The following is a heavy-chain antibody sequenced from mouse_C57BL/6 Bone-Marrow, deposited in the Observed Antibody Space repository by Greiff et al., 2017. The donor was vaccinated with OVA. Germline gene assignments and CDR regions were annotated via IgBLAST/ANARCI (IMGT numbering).Heavy chain of an antibody. Sequence: EVQLVESGGDLVKPGGSLKLSCAASGFTFSSYGMSWVRQTPDKRLEWVATISSGGSYTYYPDSVKGRFTISRDNAKNTLYLQMSSLKSEDAAMYYCARHGYPFAYWGQGTLVTVSA. CDR3: ARHGYPFAY. CDR1: GFTFSSYG. CDR2: ISSGGSYT. V-gene: IGHV5-6*01. J-gene: IGHJ3*01. D-gene: IGHD2-2*01.